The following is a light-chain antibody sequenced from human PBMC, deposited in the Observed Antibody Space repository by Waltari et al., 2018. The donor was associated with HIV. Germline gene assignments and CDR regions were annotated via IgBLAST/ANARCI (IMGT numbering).Light chain of an antibody. CDR3: SSYAATTTIL. J-gene: IGLJ3*02. Sequence: QSVLTQPASVSGSPGQSITISCTGTNSDVGAYDYVSWYHQYPGKAPKLLIYEVTIRSPGISYRFSGSKSGNTASMTISGLQPEDEAHYYCSSYAATTTILFGGGTRLTVL. V-gene: IGLV2-14*01. CDR1: NSDVGAYDY. CDR2: EVT.